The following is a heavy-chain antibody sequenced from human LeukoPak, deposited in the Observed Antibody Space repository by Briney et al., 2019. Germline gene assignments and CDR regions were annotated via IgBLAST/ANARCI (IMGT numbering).Heavy chain of an antibody. D-gene: IGHD3-3*01. CDR1: GGSISNSY. Sequence: SETLSLTCTVSGGSISNSYCIWIRQPPGKGLEWIGYIHYSGGTNYNPSFKSRVTISVDTSKNQFSLKMSSVTAADTAVYYCARGEYHDFWSGREYWYFDLWGRGTLVTVSS. CDR2: IHYSGGT. V-gene: IGHV4-59*01. CDR3: ARGEYHDFWSGREYWYFDL. J-gene: IGHJ2*01.